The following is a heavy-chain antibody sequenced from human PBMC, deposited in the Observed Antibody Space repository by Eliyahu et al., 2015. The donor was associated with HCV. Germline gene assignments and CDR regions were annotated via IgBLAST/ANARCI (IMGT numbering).Heavy chain of an antibody. CDR3: ARGRTNHLTTVTTGCFDS. CDR2: INHSGST. J-gene: IGHJ4*02. Sequence: QVQLQQWGAGLLKPSETLSLTXAVYGGSFSGYSWSWIRQPPGKGLEWIGEINHSGSTNYSPSLXXRVTVSVDTSKKQFSLKLSSVTAADTAVYYCARGRTNHLTTVTTGCFDSWNQGTLVTVSS. CDR1: GGSFSGYS. D-gene: IGHD4-17*01. V-gene: IGHV4-34*01.